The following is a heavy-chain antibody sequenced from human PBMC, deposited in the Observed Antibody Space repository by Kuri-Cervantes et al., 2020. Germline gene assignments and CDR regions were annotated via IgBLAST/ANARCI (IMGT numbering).Heavy chain of an antibody. CDR1: GDSIGSDNKH. J-gene: IGHJ5*02. Sequence: SETLSLTCTVSGDSIGSDNKHWVRIRQPPGKGPEWIGAIHYRGSTYYSPSLKSRLTISLDTSKNQFYLRLNSVTAADTAVYYCASLFGELSYGWFDPWGQGTLVTVSS. D-gene: IGHD3-10*02. V-gene: IGHV4-39*07. CDR3: ASLFGELSYGWFDP. CDR2: IHYRGST.